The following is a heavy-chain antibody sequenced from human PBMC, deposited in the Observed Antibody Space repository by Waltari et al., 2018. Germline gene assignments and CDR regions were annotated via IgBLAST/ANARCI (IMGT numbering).Heavy chain of an antibody. CDR3: ARHISWTDAFDI. V-gene: IGHV4-38-2*01. J-gene: IGHJ3*02. CDR2: IYHSGST. D-gene: IGHD6-13*01. CDR1: GYSISSGYS. Sequence: QVQLQESGPGLVKPSASLSLTCAASGYSISSGYSWGWLRQPPGKGLEWIGSIYHSGSTYYNPSLKRRVTISVDTSKNQFSLKLSSVTAADTAVYDCARHISWTDAFDIWGQGTMGTVSS.